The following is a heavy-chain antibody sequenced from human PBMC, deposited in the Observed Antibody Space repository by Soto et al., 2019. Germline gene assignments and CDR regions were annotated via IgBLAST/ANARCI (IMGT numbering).Heavy chain of an antibody. CDR2: ITDTGGDA. V-gene: IGHV3-23*01. CDR3: ARGSTDSYPGSRIFDF. Sequence: GGSLRLSCVASGLTFGSRAMTWVRQAPGEGLQWVSTITDTGGDAKYADSVKGRFVISRDNSKKALYLQMTSLTAEDSAMYYCARGSTDSYPGSRIFDFWGRGTLVTVSS. CDR1: GLTFGSRA. J-gene: IGHJ4*02. D-gene: IGHD3-10*01.